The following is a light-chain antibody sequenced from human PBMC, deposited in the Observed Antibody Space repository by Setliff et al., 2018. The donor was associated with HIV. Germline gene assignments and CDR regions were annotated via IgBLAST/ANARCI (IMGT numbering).Light chain of an antibody. Sequence: SALTQPASVSGSPGQSITISCTGTSSDVGAYNYVSWYQQHPDTAPKVIIYEVSNRPSGVSNRFSGSKSGNTASLTISGLLAEDEADYYCISYADSSALYVFGSGTKVTV. CDR3: ISYADSSALYV. CDR2: EVS. J-gene: IGLJ1*01. V-gene: IGLV2-14*01. CDR1: SSDVGAYNY.